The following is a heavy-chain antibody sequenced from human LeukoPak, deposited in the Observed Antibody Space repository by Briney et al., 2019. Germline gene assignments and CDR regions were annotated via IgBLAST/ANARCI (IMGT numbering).Heavy chain of an antibody. CDR3: ARSDISVAGTRFDY. J-gene: IGHJ4*02. V-gene: IGHV3-33*01. CDR2: IWYDGSNK. D-gene: IGHD6-19*01. Sequence: GGSLRLSCAASGFTFSSYGIRWVRQAPGKGLEWVALIWYDGSNKYYADSVKGRFAISRDNSKNTMYLQMDSLRAEDTAVYYCARSDISVAGTRFDYWGQGTLVTVSS. CDR1: GFTFSSYG.